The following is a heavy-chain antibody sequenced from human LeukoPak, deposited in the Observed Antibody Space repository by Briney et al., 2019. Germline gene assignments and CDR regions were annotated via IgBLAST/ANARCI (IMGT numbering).Heavy chain of an antibody. D-gene: IGHD6-13*01. CDR2: LNPNSGNT. Sequence: GASVKVSCKASGYTFTSYGINWVRQATGQGLEWMGWLNPNSGNTGYAQKFQGRVTMTRNTSINTVYMELSSLRSEDTAVYYCARGQGSHGQQPGDYWGQGTLVTVSS. J-gene: IGHJ4*02. V-gene: IGHV1-8*01. CDR1: GYTFTSYG. CDR3: ARGQGSHGQQPGDY.